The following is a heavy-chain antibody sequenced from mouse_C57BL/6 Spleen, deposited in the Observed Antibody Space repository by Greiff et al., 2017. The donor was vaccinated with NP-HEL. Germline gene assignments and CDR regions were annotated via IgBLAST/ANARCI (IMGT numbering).Heavy chain of an antibody. CDR2: IRNKANNHAT. Sequence: EVMLVESGGGLVQPGGSMKLSCAASGFTFSDAWMDWVRQSPEKGLEWVAEIRNKANNHATYYAESVKGRFTISRDDSKSSVYLQMNSLRAEDTGIYYCTNHYYDYDLYAMDYWGQGTSVTVSS. CDR3: TNHYYDYDLYAMDY. D-gene: IGHD2-4*01. J-gene: IGHJ4*01. V-gene: IGHV6-6*01. CDR1: GFTFSDAW.